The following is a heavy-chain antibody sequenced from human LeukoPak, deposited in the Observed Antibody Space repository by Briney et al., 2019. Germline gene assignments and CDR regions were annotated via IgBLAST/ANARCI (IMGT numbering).Heavy chain of an antibody. Sequence: GESLKISRKGSGYSFTSYWISWVRQMPGKGLEWMGIIYSGDSHTKYSPSFQGRVTISADKSISTAYLQWSSLEASDTAMYYCASARHGDHVWDYWGQGTLVTVSS. J-gene: IGHJ4*02. D-gene: IGHD3-16*01. CDR3: ASARHGDHVWDY. CDR2: IYSGDSHT. V-gene: IGHV5-51*01. CDR1: GYSFTSYW.